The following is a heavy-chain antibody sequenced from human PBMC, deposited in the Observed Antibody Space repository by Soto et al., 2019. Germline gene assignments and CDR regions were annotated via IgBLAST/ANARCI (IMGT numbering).Heavy chain of an antibody. CDR3: AREKTAWPLAYGLEV. V-gene: IGHV3-21*03. D-gene: IGHD2-21*02. J-gene: IGHJ6*02. CDR2: ISTRSDV. CDR1: EFSLSTYS. Sequence: PGGSLRRSCTASEFSLSTYSMNWVGQAPGKGREWVSSISTRSDVYYADSVKGRFTIARDNAKNSLSLQMNSLSAEDTGVYYCAREKTAWPLAYGLEVWGQGTTVTV.